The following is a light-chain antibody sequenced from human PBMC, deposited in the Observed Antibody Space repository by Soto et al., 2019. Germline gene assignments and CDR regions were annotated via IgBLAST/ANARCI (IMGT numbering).Light chain of an antibody. V-gene: IGKV1-5*01. J-gene: IGKJ1*01. CDR1: QSVSGW. CDR3: HQYKSYS. Sequence: DIQMTQSPSTLSASVGDRVTITCRASQSVSGWLAWYQQKPGTAPKLLIYHASTLESGVPSRFSGSGTGTEFTLTISSLQPDDFATYYCHQYKSYSFGQGTKVDIK. CDR2: HAS.